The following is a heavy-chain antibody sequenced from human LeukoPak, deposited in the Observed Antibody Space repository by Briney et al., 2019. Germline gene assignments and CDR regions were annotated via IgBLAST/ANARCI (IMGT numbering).Heavy chain of an antibody. Sequence: ASVKVSCKASGYTFTSYGISWVRQAPGQGLEWMGWISAYNGNTNYAQKLQGRVTMTTDTSTSTAYMELRSLRSDDTAVYYCARDPRYYYGSGSFFHYYYGMDVWGQGTTVTVSS. CDR2: ISAYNGNT. J-gene: IGHJ6*02. D-gene: IGHD3-10*01. V-gene: IGHV1-18*01. CDR1: GYTFTSYG. CDR3: ARDPRYYYGSGSFFHYYYGMDV.